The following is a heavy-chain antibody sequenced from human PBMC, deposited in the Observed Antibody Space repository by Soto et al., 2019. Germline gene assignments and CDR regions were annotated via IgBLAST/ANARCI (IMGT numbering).Heavy chain of an antibody. J-gene: IGHJ4*02. CDR3: AKELGYCSSTSCREFDY. Sequence: GGSLRLSCAASGFTFSSYAMSWVRQAPGKGLEWVSAISGSGGSTYYADSVKGRFTISRDNSKNTLYLQMNSLRAEDTAVYYCAKELGYCSSTSCREFDYWGQGTLVTVSS. V-gene: IGHV3-23*01. CDR2: ISGSGGST. D-gene: IGHD2-2*01. CDR1: GFTFSSYA.